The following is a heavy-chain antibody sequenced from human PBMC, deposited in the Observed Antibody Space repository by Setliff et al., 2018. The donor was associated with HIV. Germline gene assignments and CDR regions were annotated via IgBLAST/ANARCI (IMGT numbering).Heavy chain of an antibody. CDR3: ARQNYDGNSWDI. D-gene: IGHD5-12*01. CDR2: IIPIFGTA. Sequence: ASVKVSCKASGYTFIDYFIHWVRQAPGQGPEWMGGIIPIFGTANYAQKFEGRVTITTDESTSTAYVELSSLRSEDAAVYYCARQNYDGNSWDIWGQGTMVTVSS. V-gene: IGHV1-69*05. CDR1: GYTFIDYF. J-gene: IGHJ3*02.